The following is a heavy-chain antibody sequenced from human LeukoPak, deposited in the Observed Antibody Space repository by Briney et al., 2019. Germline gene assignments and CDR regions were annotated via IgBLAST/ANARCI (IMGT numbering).Heavy chain of an antibody. D-gene: IGHD1-1*01. CDR2: IYYSGST. V-gene: IGHV4-59*08. J-gene: IGHJ4*02. CDR3: ARSVLRTNWSFDY. Sequence: PSETLSLTCTVSGGSISSYYWSWIRQPPGKGLEWIGYIYYSGSTNYNPSLKSRVTISVDTSKNQFSLKLSSVTAADTAVYYCARSVLRTNWSFDYWGQGTLVTVSS. CDR1: GGSISSYY.